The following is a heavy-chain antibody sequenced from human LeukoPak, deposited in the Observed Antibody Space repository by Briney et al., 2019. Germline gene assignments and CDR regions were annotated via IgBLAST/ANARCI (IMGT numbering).Heavy chain of an antibody. CDR2: IYYSGST. CDR3: ARGDHDYGDHGAFAFDI. V-gene: IGHV4-31*03. D-gene: IGHD4-17*01. Sequence: SQTLSLTCTVSGGSISSGGYYWSWIRQHPGKGLEWIGYIYYSGSTYYNPSLKSRVTISVDTSKNQFSLKLSSVTAADTAVYYCARGDHDYGDHGAFAFDIWGQGTMVTVSS. CDR1: GGSISSGGYY. J-gene: IGHJ3*02.